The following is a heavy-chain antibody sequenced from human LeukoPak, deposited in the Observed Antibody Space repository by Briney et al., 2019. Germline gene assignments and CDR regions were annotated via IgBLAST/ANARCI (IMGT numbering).Heavy chain of an antibody. J-gene: IGHJ4*02. CDR1: GFTFSSYA. V-gene: IGHV3-23*01. CDR3: AKEGGDFWSGYYGGIDY. D-gene: IGHD3-3*01. Sequence: PGGSLRLSCAASGFTFSSYAMSWVRQAPGRGLEWVSTISGSGGSTYYADSAKGRFTISRDNSKNTLYLQMNSLRAEDTAVYYCAKEGGDFWSGYYGGIDYWGQGTLVTVSS. CDR2: ISGSGGST.